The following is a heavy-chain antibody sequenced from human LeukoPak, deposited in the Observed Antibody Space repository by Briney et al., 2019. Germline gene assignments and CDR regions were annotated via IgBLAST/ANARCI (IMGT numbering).Heavy chain of an antibody. D-gene: IGHD2-21*02. V-gene: IGHV4-34*01. J-gene: IGHJ4*02. CDR1: GGSFSGYY. Sequence: SETLSLTCAVYGGSFSGYYWSWIRQPPGKGLEWIGEINHSGSTNCNPSLKSRVTISVDTSKNQFCLKLSSVTAADTAVYYCARSIVVVTAIQPFDYWGEGTLVTVSS. CDR3: ARSIVVVTAIQPFDY. CDR2: INHSGST.